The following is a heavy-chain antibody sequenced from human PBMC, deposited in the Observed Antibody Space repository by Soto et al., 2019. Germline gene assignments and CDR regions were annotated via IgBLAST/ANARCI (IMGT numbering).Heavy chain of an antibody. D-gene: IGHD3-10*01. Sequence: SETLSLTCAVYGGPFSGYYWSWIRQPPGKGLEWIGEINHSGSTNYNPSLKSRVTISVDTSKNQFSLKLSSVTAADTAVYYCARGRITMVRGVPTYYFDYWGQGTLVTVSS. CDR1: GGPFSGYY. CDR3: ARGRITMVRGVPTYYFDY. CDR2: INHSGST. J-gene: IGHJ4*02. V-gene: IGHV4-34*01.